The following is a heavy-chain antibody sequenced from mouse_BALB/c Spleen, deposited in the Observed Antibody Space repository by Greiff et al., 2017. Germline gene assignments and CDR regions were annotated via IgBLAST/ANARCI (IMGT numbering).Heavy chain of an antibody. CDR3: ARPLYGISSSYYAMDY. Sequence: QVHVKQSGPGLVQPSQSLSITCTVSGFSLTSYGVHWVRQSPGKGLEWLGVIWSGGSTDYKAAFISRLSISKDISKSQVFFKMNSLQANDTAIYYGARPLYGISSSYYAMDYWGQGTSVTVSS. CDR1: GFSLTSYG. J-gene: IGHJ4*01. V-gene: IGHV2-2*02. CDR2: IWSGGST. D-gene: IGHD1-1*01.